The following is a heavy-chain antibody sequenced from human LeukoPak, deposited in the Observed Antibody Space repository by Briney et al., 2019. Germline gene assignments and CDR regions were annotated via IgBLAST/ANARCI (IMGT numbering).Heavy chain of an antibody. CDR3: AKVMKGSERLTMVRGVIIKTAGLYYMDV. J-gene: IGHJ6*03. D-gene: IGHD3-10*01. CDR1: GFTLSSYA. Sequence: QTGGSLRLSCVASGFTLSSYAMSWVRQAPGKGLEWVSSISASGGSTNYADSVKGRFTISRDNSKNTVYLQMNSLRAEDTAVYYCAKVMKGSERLTMVRGVIIKTAGLYYMDVWGKGTTVTVSS. CDR2: ISASGGST. V-gene: IGHV3-23*01.